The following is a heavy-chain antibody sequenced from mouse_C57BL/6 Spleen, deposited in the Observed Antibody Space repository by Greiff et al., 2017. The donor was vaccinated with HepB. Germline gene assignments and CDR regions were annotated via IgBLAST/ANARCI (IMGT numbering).Heavy chain of an antibody. V-gene: IGHV5-17*01. Sequence: EVKLMESGGGLVKPGGSLKLSCAASGFTFSDYGMHWVRQAPEQGLEWVAYISSGSSTIYYADTVKGRFTITRDNAKNTLFLQLTSLRSEDTAMYSCASGEWILRAMDYWGQGTSVTVSS. J-gene: IGHJ4*01. CDR1: GFTFSDYG. CDR3: ASGEWILRAMDY. CDR2: ISSGSSTI.